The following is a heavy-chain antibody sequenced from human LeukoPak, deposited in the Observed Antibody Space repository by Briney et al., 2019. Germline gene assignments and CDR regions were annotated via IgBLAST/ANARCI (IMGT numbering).Heavy chain of an antibody. J-gene: IGHJ4*02. CDR3: ARELVDYDFWSGYYHKYYFDY. V-gene: IGHV4-34*01. CDR1: GGSFSGDY. CDR2: INHSGST. Sequence: SETLSLTCAVYGGSFSGDYWSWIRQPPGKGLEWIGEINHSGSTNYNPSLKSRVTISVDTSKNQFSLKLSSVTAADTAVYYCARELVDYDFWSGYYHKYYFDYWGQGTLVTVSS. D-gene: IGHD3-3*01.